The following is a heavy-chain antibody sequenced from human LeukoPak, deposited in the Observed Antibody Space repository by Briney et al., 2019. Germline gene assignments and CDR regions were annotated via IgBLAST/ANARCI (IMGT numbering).Heavy chain of an antibody. CDR1: GGSISSSIYY. CDR2: IYYSGST. CDR3: AKVAATPPGYYGVDV. V-gene: IGHV4-39*01. J-gene: IGHJ6*02. D-gene: IGHD1-26*01. Sequence: PSETLSLTCSVSGGSISSSIYYWGWIRQPPGKGLEWIGNIYYSGSTFYSPSLKSRVTISVDTSKNQFSLKVRSVTAADTAVYYCAKVAATPPGYYGVDVWGQGTTVTVPS.